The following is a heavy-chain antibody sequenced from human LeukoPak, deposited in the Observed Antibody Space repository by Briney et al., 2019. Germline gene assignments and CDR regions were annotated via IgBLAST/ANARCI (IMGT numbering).Heavy chain of an antibody. Sequence: ASVKVSCKASGYTFTSYYMHWVRQAPGQGLEWMGLINPSGGSTSYAQKFQGRVTMTRDTSTSTVYMELSSLRSEDTAVYYCARDLNYYGSGRSLDYWGQGTLVTVSS. J-gene: IGHJ4*02. D-gene: IGHD3-10*01. V-gene: IGHV1-46*01. CDR3: ARDLNYYGSGRSLDY. CDR1: GYTFTSYY. CDR2: INPSGGST.